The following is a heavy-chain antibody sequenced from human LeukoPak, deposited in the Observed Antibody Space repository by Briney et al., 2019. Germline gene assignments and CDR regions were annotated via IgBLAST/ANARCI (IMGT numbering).Heavy chain of an antibody. Sequence: SQALSLTSAISGDSVSGNSAAWSWIRQSPSRGLEWLGRTYYNSKWYTDYALSVKSQITINPDTSKNQFSLQLNSVTPEDTAVYYCARNYYGSGSYYNSFDYWGQGILVTVSS. J-gene: IGHJ4*02. CDR1: GDSVSGNSAA. CDR3: ARNYYGSGSYYNSFDY. V-gene: IGHV6-1*01. CDR2: TYYNSKWYT. D-gene: IGHD3-10*01.